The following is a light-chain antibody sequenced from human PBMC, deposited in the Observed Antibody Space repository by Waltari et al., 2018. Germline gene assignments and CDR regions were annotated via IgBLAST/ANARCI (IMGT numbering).Light chain of an antibody. CDR3: QQSYSTPRT. V-gene: IGKV1-39*01. CDR2: AES. J-gene: IGKJ1*01. CDR1: QGISSY. Sequence: DIQMTQSPPSLSASVGDRVTITCRASQGISSYLSWYQQKPGKAPNLLIYAESSLQSGVPSRFSGSGSGKDFTLTISSLQPEDFATYYCQQSYSTPRTFGQGTRVEIK.